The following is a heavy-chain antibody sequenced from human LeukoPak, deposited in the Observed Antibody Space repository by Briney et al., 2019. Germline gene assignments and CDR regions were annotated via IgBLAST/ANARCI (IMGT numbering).Heavy chain of an antibody. J-gene: IGHJ4*02. Sequence: SETLSLTCTVSGASISSGDYYWSWLRQPPGKGLEWIGYIYYSGSTYYNPSLKSRVTISVDTSKNQFSLKLSSVTAADTAVYYCASYYDSSGSPSFDYWGQGTLVTVSS. D-gene: IGHD3-22*01. CDR2: IYYSGST. CDR1: GASISSGDYY. V-gene: IGHV4-30-4*01. CDR3: ASYYDSSGSPSFDY.